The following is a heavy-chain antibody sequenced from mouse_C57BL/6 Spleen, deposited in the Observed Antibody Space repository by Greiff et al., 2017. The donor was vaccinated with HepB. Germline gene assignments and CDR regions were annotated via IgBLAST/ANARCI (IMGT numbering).Heavy chain of an antibody. D-gene: IGHD2-5*01. CDR3: TTDYSNAMDD. J-gene: IGHJ4*01. V-gene: IGHV14-1*01. CDR1: GFTIKAYY. CDR2: IDPEDGDT. Sequence: VQLQHSGAELVRPGASVKLSCTASGFTIKAYYMHWVKQRPEQGLEWIGRIDPEDGDTAYAPKFQGKATMTADTSSNTASLQLSSLTPAVTADYYCTTDYSNAMDDWGQGTSVTVSS.